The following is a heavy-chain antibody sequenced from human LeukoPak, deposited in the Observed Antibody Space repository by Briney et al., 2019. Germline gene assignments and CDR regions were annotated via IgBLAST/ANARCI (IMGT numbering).Heavy chain of an antibody. J-gene: IGHJ4*02. Sequence: GGSLRLSCAASGFTFSTYAMNWVRQAPGKGLEWVSVIVGNGGGIHYADSVKGRFTISRDNAKNTLYLQMNSLRAEDSAVYYCAKDRIPDGKYSIDFWGQGTPVTVSS. D-gene: IGHD2/OR15-2a*01. CDR2: IVGNGGGI. V-gene: IGHV3-23*01. CDR1: GFTFSTYA. CDR3: AKDRIPDGKYSIDF.